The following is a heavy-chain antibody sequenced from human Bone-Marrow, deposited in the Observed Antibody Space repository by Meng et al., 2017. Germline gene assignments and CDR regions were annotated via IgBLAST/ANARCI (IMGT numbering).Heavy chain of an antibody. Sequence: SETLSLTCTVSGYSISSGYYWGWIRQPPGKGLEWIGSIYHSGSTYYNPSLKSRVTISVDTYKNQFSLKLSSVTAADAAVYYCARVGTKVGYYDSSGYEVRAFDIWGQGTMVTVSS. D-gene: IGHD3-22*01. CDR3: ARVGTKVGYYDSSGYEVRAFDI. CDR1: GYSISSGYY. V-gene: IGHV4-38-2*02. J-gene: IGHJ3*02. CDR2: IYHSGST.